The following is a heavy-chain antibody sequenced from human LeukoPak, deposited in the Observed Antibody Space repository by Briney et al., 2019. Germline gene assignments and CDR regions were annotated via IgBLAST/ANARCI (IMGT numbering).Heavy chain of an antibody. V-gene: IGHV3-21*01. CDR1: GFTFSSYS. J-gene: IGHJ3*02. CDR3: ARVRVLYYYDSSGSYDAFDI. Sequence: GGSLRLSCAASGFTFSSYSMNWVRQAPGKGLEWVSSISSSSSYIYYADSVKGRLTISRDNAKNSLYLQMNSLRAEDTAVYYCARVRVLYYYDSSGSYDAFDIWGQGTMVTVSS. CDR2: ISSSSSYI. D-gene: IGHD3-22*01.